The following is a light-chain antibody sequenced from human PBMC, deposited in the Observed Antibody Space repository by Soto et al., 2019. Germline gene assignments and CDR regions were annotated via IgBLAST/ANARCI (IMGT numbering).Light chain of an antibody. CDR3: QQYNDWYT. V-gene: IGKV3-15*01. J-gene: IGKJ2*01. CDR1: HSVSSN. Sequence: VVMTQSPATLSVSPGQRATLSCWASHSVSSNLAWYQQKPGQAPRLLIYSASIRATGIPARFSGSGSGTEFTLTISSLQSEDFAVYYCQQYNDWYTFGQGTKLEI. CDR2: SAS.